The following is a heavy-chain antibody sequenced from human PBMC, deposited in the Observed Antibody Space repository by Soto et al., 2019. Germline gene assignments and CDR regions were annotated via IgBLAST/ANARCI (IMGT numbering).Heavy chain of an antibody. V-gene: IGHV1-69*02. CDR1: GGTFSSYT. J-gene: IGHJ4*02. CDR3: ASATYYYDSSGYYSFDY. CDR2: IIPILGIA. D-gene: IGHD3-22*01. Sequence: EASVKVSCKASGGTFSSYTISWVRQAPGQGLEWMGRIIPILGIANYAQKFQGRVTITADKSTSTAYMELSSLRSEDTAVYYCASATYYYDSSGYYSFDYWGQGTLVTVSS.